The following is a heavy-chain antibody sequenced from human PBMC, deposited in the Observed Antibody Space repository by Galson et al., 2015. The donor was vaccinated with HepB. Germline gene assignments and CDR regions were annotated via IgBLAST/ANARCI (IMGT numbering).Heavy chain of an antibody. J-gene: IGHJ4*02. CDR2: ISSDGGES. CDR3: AKDPGGRRYCSSSSCYLDY. Sequence: SLRLSCAASGFTFSSFAIHWVRQAPGKGLDWVAVISSDGGESHYADSVKGQFTISRDNSKNTLFLQMNSLRAEDTAVYYCAKDPGGRRYCSSSSCYLDYWGQGTLVTVSS. CDR1: GFTFSSFA. V-gene: IGHV3-30-3*01. D-gene: IGHD2-2*01.